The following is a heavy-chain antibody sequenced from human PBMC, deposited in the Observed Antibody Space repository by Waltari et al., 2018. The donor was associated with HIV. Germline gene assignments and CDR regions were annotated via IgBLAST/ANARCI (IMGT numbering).Heavy chain of an antibody. J-gene: IGHJ4*02. CDR2: ISADVVNR. Sequence: VQLVQSGPEMRRPGSSVKISCRASGFTFTNYVFSWVRQAPGQGLEWLGWISADVVNRDVVQTFKDRVTLTTDSSTTTAYLEIRNLRSDDAAMYYCVRGNGWYGPYYFDYWGRGTLVTVSS. D-gene: IGHD6-19*01. CDR3: VRGNGWYGPYYFDY. CDR1: GFTFTNYV. V-gene: IGHV1-18*01.